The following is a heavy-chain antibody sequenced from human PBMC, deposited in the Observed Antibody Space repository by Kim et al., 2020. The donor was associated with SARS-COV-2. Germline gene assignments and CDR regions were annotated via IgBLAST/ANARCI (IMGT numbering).Heavy chain of an antibody. CDR1: GYTLTSYD. J-gene: IGHJ6*03. CDR2: MNPNSGNT. CDR3: ARGVKVPAAIWISYYYYYMDV. V-gene: IGHV1-8*01. Sequence: ASVKVSCKASGYTLTSYDINWVRQATGQGLEWMGWMNPNSGNTGYAQKFQGRVTMTRNTSISTAYMELSSLRSEDTAVYYCARGVKVPAAIWISYYYYYMDVWGKGTTVTVSS. D-gene: IGHD2-2*01.